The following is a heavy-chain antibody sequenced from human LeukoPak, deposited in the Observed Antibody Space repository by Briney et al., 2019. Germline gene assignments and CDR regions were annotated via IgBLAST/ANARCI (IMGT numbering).Heavy chain of an antibody. CDR1: GGSISGYY. D-gene: IGHD4-17*01. V-gene: IGHV4-59*01. Sequence: SETLSLTCTVSGGSISGYYWSWIRQPRGKGLEWIGYIYYTGSTNYNPSLKSRVIISVDTSKNQFSLKVSSVTAADTAVYYCVRSKSGTYGWFDPWGQGTLVTVSS. J-gene: IGHJ5*02. CDR2: IYYTGST. CDR3: VRSKSGTYGWFDP.